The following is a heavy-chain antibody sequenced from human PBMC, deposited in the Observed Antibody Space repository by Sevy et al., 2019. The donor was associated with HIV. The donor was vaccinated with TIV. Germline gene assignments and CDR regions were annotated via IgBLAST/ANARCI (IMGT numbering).Heavy chain of an antibody. CDR1: GYTFTGYY. Sequence: ASVKVSCKASGYTFTGYYMHWVRQAPGQGLEWMGWINPNSGGTNYAQKFQGRVTMTRDTSISTAYMELSRLRSDDTAVYYCARDPSRFLGEVTSIAVAGSNYFDYWGQGTLVTVSS. V-gene: IGHV1-2*02. CDR3: ARDPSRFLGEVTSIAVAGSNYFDY. J-gene: IGHJ4*02. CDR2: INPNSGGT. D-gene: IGHD6-19*01.